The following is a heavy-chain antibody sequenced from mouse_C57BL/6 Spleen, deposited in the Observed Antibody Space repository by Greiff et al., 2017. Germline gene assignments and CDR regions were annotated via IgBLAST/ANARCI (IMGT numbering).Heavy chain of an antibody. CDR1: GYTFTSYG. D-gene: IGHD1-1*01. V-gene: IGHV1-81*01. CDR2: IYPRSGNT. CDR3: ARGLRSYWYFDV. Sequence: QVQLQQSGAELARPGASVKLSCKASGYTFTSYGISWVKQRTGQGLEWIGEIYPRSGNTYYNEKFKGKATLTADKSSSTAYMELRSLTSEDSAVYFCARGLRSYWYFDVWGTGTTVTVSS. J-gene: IGHJ1*03.